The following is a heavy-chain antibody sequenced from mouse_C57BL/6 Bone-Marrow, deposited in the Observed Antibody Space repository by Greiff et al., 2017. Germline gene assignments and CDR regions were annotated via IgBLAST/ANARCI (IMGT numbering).Heavy chain of an antibody. CDR3: TRRGYWYFDV. CDR2: IDPETGGT. Sequence: QVQLQPSGAELVRPGASVPLSCKASGYTFTDYEMHWVKQTPVHGLEWIGAIDPETGGTAYNQKFKGKAILTADKSSSTAYMELRSLTSEDSAVYYCTRRGYWYFDVWGTGTTVTVSS. V-gene: IGHV1-15*01. J-gene: IGHJ1*03. CDR1: GYTFTDYE.